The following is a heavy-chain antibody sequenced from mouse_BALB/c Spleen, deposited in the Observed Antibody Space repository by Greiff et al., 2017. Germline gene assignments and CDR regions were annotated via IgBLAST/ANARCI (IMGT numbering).Heavy chain of an antibody. J-gene: IGHJ2*01. CDR1: GFNIKDTY. CDR2: IDPANGNT. Sequence: EVKLQQSGAELVKPGASVKLSCTASGFNIKDTYMHWVKQRPEQGLEWIGRIDPANGNTKYDPKFQGKATITADTSSNTAYMQLSSLTSEDSAVYYCARSGYGYDGDYFDYWGQGTTLTVSS. D-gene: IGHD2-2*01. CDR3: ARSGYGYDGDYFDY. V-gene: IGHV14-3*02.